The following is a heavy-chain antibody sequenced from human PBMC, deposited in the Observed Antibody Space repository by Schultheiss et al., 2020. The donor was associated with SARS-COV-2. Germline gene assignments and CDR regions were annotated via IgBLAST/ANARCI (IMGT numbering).Heavy chain of an antibody. CDR2: VSGGGT. V-gene: IGHV3-38-3*01. CDR1: GFTVSSNE. Sequence: GGSLRLSCAASGFTVSSNEMRWVRRAPGKGLEWVSSVSGGGTYYTGSRKGRFTISRDNSKNTLYLQMNSLRAEDTAVYYCARDGTEGWYFDYWGQGTLVTVS. CDR3: ARDGTEGWYFDY. D-gene: IGHD3/OR15-3a*01. J-gene: IGHJ4*02.